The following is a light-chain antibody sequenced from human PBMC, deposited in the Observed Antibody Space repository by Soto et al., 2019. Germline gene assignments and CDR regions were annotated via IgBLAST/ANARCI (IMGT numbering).Light chain of an antibody. J-gene: IGKJ4*01. V-gene: IGKV3-15*01. CDR1: QSAGTK. CDR3: QHYNNWPLLT. CDR2: AAS. Sequence: EIVMTQSPATLSVSPGERATLSCRASQSAGTKLAWYQQKPGQAPRLLIYAASTRATGIPVRFSGSGSGTEFTLTISSLQSDDFAFYHCQHYNNWPLLTFGGGTKLEIK.